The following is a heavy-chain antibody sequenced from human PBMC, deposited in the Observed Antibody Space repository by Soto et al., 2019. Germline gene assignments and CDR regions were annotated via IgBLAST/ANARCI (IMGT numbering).Heavy chain of an antibody. CDR3: DRGGHVVVLTAAFDN. CDR2: INSGGGSA. V-gene: IGHV1-46*03. Sequence: ASVKVSCKASGYTFTNYDMHWVRQAPGQGLEWMGIINSGGGSATYAQKFLGRVTLTRDTSTSTVYMDLSSLGSDDSAVYYCDRGGHVVVLTAAFDNWGHGTLVTVSS. D-gene: IGHD2-21*02. J-gene: IGHJ4*01. CDR1: GYTFTNYD.